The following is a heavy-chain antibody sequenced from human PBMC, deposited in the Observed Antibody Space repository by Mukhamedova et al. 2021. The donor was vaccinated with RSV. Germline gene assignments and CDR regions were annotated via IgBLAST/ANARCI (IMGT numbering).Heavy chain of an antibody. CDR2: TWGST. Sequence: TWGSTNYNPSVRSRVTMSMDTSKNQFFLRLDSVTAADTAVYYFARGGVVGASRPLDYWGQGTLVTVSS. V-gene: IGHV4-4*07. J-gene: IGHJ4*02. CDR3: ARGGVVGASRPLDY. D-gene: IGHD1-26*01.